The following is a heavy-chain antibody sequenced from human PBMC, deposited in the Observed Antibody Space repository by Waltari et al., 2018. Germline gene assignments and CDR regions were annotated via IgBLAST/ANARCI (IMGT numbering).Heavy chain of an antibody. J-gene: IGHJ3*02. V-gene: IGHV3-30*04. CDR3: AREKVGARRAFDI. D-gene: IGHD1-26*01. CDR2: ISYDGSNK. CDR1: GFTFSSYA. Sequence: QVQLVESGGGVVQPGRSLRLSCAASGFTFSSYAMHWVRQAPGKGLEWVAVISYDGSNKYYADSVKGRFTISRDNSNNTLYLQMNSLRAEDTAVYYCAREKVGARRAFDIWGQGTMVTVSS.